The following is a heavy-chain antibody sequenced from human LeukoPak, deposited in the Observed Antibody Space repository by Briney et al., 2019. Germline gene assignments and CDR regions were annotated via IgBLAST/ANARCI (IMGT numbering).Heavy chain of an antibody. CDR1: GFTFSTYW. J-gene: IGHJ4*02. V-gene: IGHV3-7*04. CDR3: ARGIDTYDY. D-gene: IGHD2-15*01. Sequence: GETLRLSCAASGFTFSTYWMSWVRQAPGKGLEWVANIMQDGSERYYVDSVKGRFTISRDNAKNSLYLQMNSLRAEDTAVYYCARGIDTYDYWGEGTLVTVST. CDR2: IMQDGSER.